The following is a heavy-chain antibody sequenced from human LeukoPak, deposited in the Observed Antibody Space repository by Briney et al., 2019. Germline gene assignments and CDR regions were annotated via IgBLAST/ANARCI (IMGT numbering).Heavy chain of an antibody. CDR3: ARAGQLRYMDV. J-gene: IGHJ6*03. Sequence: GGSLRLSCAASGVDFSDYYMSWIRQAPGKGLEGISNIKTTGLTTYYADSVKGRFTISRDNATNSLFLQMNSLRAADTAIYYCARAGQLRYMDVWGKGTAVTVSS. V-gene: IGHV3-11*04. CDR2: IKTTGLTT. CDR1: GVDFSDYY.